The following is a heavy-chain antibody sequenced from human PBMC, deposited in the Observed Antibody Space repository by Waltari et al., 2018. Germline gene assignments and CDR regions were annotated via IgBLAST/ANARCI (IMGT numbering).Heavy chain of an antibody. J-gene: IGHJ3*02. CDR2: IYYSGST. V-gene: IGHV4-59*01. CDR3: ARDSNYDFWSGYPDAFDI. D-gene: IGHD3-3*01. CDR1: GGSLRSYY. Sequence: QVQLQESGPGLVKPSETLSLTCSVSGGSLRSYYWSWIRQPPGKGLEWIGYIYYSGSTNYNPSLKSRVTISVDTSKNQFSLKLSSVTAADTAVYYCARDSNYDFWSGYPDAFDIWGQGTMVTVSS.